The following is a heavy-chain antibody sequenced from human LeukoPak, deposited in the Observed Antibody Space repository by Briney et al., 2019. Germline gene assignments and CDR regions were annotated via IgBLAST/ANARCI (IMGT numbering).Heavy chain of an antibody. J-gene: IGHJ6*03. CDR2: ISAYNGNT. V-gene: IGHV1-18*01. CDR3: ARDLDCTSTSCYDYYYYYMDV. CDR1: GYTFINYG. D-gene: IGHD2-2*01. Sequence: GASVKVSCKASGYTFINYGISWVRQAPGQGLEWMGWISAYNGNTKFAENFQGRVTMTTDTSTNTAYMELRSLRSDDTAVYYCARDLDCTSTSCYDYYYYYMDVWGKGTTVTISS.